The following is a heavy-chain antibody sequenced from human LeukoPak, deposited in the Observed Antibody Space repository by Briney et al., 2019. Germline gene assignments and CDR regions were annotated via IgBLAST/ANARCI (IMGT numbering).Heavy chain of an antibody. CDR1: GYTFPSFW. D-gene: IGHD6-19*01. CDR2: IYPGDSNT. CDR3: VCRKYSSTWSDP. J-gene: IGHJ5*02. Sequence: GESLKITFQASGYTFPSFWIGWVRQMPGKGLEWRGIIYPGDSNTHYSSSFQGQVTISADKSISTAYLQWSSLKASDTAMYYCVCRKYSSTWSDPWGQGTLVTV. V-gene: IGHV5-51*01.